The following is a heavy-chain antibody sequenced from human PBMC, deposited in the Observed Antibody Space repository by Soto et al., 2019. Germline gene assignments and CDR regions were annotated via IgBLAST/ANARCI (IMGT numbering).Heavy chain of an antibody. CDR2: INHSGST. V-gene: IGHV4-34*01. CDR1: GGSFSGYY. CDR3: ARDGYSYGYKFDY. D-gene: IGHD5-18*01. J-gene: IGHJ4*02. Sequence: SETLSLTCAVYGGSFSGYYWSWIRQPPGKGLEWIGEINHSGSTNYNPSLKSRVTISVDTSKNQFSLKLSSVTAADTAVYYCARDGYSYGYKFDYWGQGTLVTVSS.